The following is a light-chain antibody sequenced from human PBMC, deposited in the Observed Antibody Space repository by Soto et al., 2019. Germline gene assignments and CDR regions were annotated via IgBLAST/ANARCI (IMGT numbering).Light chain of an antibody. CDR3: QQYNSYSWT. Sequence: DIQMTQSPSTLSASVGERVTITCRASQSISSWLAWYQQKPGKVPKLLIYDASSLESGVPLRFSGSGSGTEFTLTISSLQPDDFATYYCQQYNSYSWTFGQGTKVDIK. J-gene: IGKJ1*01. CDR2: DAS. CDR1: QSISSW. V-gene: IGKV1-5*01.